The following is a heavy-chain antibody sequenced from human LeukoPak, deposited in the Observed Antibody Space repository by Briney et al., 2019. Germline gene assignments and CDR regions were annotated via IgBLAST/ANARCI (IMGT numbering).Heavy chain of an antibody. CDR1: GGSISSYY. V-gene: IGHV4-59*12. CDR3: ARSREMATIRNSYGMDV. Sequence: PSETLSLTCTVAGGSISSYYWSWIRQPPGKGLEWIGYIYYSGSTNYNPSLKSRVTISVDTSKNQFSLKLSSVTAADTAVYYCARSREMATIRNSYGMDVWGQGTTVTVSS. J-gene: IGHJ6*02. D-gene: IGHD5-24*01. CDR2: IYYSGST.